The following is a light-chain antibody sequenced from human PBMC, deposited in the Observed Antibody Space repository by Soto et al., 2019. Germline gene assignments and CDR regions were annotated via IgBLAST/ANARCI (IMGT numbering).Light chain of an antibody. CDR1: QSVSTRS. V-gene: IGKV3-20*01. CDR3: QQYDRSPRT. CDR2: GAS. Sequence: EIVLTQSPGTLSLSPGERATLSCRASQSVSTRSLAWYQQKPGQAPRLLISGASSRAADIPDRFSGSGSGTDFTLTINILEPEDFAVYYCQQYDRSPRTCGQGTKV. J-gene: IGKJ1*01.